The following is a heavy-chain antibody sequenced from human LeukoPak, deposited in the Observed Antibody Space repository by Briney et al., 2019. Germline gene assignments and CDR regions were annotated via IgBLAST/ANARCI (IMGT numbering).Heavy chain of an antibody. V-gene: IGHV4-59*01. CDR3: ARGVVERSPGYYYYYGMDV. J-gene: IGHJ6*04. CDR1: GGSISSYY. D-gene: IGHD1-1*01. CDR2: IYYSGST. Sequence: PSETLSLTCTVSGGSISSYYWSWIRQPPGKGLEWIGYIYYSGSTNYSPSLKSRVTISVDTSKNQFSLKLSSVTAADTAVYYCARGVVERSPGYYYYYGMDVWGKGTTVTVSS.